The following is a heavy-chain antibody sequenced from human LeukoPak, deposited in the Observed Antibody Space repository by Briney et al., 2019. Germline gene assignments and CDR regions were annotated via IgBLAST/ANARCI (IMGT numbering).Heavy chain of an antibody. Sequence: GGSLRLSCAASGFTFSSYGMHWVRQAPGKGLEWVAIVWYDGGKKYYADSVKGRFTISRDNSKNTLCLQMNSLRAEDTAVYYCARIGYSYGSYYYYGMDVWGQGTTVTVSS. CDR3: ARIGYSYGSYYYYGMDV. CDR2: VWYDGGKK. V-gene: IGHV3-33*01. D-gene: IGHD5-18*01. CDR1: GFTFSSYG. J-gene: IGHJ6*02.